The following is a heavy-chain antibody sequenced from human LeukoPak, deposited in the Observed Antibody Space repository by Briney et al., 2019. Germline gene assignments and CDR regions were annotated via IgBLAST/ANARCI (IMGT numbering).Heavy chain of an antibody. V-gene: IGHV3-48*04. D-gene: IGHD1-1*01. Sequence: GGSLRLSCAASGLIFSDYSMNWVRQAPGKGLEWVSYISTRSSTIKHADSVMGRFTISRDNAENSLYLQMNSLRAEDTAVYFCARDLDERNRNDYAFDVWGQGTMVTVSS. CDR1: GLIFSDYS. J-gene: IGHJ3*01. CDR2: ISTRSSTI. CDR3: ARDLDERNRNDYAFDV.